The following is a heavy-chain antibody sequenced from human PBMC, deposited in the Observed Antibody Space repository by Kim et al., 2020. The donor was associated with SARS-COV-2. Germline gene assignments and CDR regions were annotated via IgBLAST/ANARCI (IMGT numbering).Heavy chain of an antibody. J-gene: IGHJ6*02. Sequence: GGSLRLSCAASGFTFSNAWMSWVRQAPGKGLEWVGRIKSKTDGGTTDYAAPVKGRFTISRDDSKNTLYLQMNSLKTEDTAVYYCTTILWIVSNYGMDVWGQGTTVTVSS. CDR2: IKSKTDGGTT. V-gene: IGHV3-15*01. D-gene: IGHD2-15*01. CDR1: GFTFSNAW. CDR3: TTILWIVSNYGMDV.